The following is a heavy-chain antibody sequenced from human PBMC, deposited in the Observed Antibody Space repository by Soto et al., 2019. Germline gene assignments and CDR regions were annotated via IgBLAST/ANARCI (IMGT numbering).Heavy chain of an antibody. CDR2: INHSGNT. Sequence: SDTLSLTCAVYGGSFRGYYWXWIRKTPGKGLAWIREINHSGNTNNNPPLKSRVTLSVDTSKNQFSLKLSSVTAADTAVYYCARAHKKSGSYSLPPLDYWGQGTLVTVSS. D-gene: IGHD1-26*01. J-gene: IGHJ4*02. CDR3: ARAHKKSGSYSLPPLDY. CDR1: GGSFRGYY. V-gene: IGHV4-34*01.